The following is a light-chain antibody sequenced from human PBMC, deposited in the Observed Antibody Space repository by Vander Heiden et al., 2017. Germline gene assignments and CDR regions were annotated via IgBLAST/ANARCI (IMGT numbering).Light chain of an antibody. V-gene: IGLV3-1*01. J-gene: IGLJ2*01. Sequence: SYELTPPPSVSVSPGQPASITCSGDKLGDKYACWYQQKPGQSPVLVIYQDSKRPAGIPERVSGSSSGNTATMTISGTQAMDEADYYCQAWDSSNVVFGGGTKLTVL. CDR3: QAWDSSNVV. CDR2: QDS. CDR1: KLGDKY.